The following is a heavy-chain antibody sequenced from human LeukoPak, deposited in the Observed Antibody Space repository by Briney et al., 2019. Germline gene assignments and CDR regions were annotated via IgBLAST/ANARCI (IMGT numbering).Heavy chain of an antibody. CDR1: GGSFSGYY. J-gene: IGHJ4*02. V-gene: IGHV4-34*01. D-gene: IGHD3-10*01. CDR2: INHSGST. CDR3: ATSMVRGVIKGY. Sequence: SETLSLTCAVYGGSFSGYYWSWIRQPPGKGLEWIGEINHSGSTNYNPSLKSRVTISVDMSKNQFSLKLSSVTAADTAVYYCATSMVRGVIKGYWGQGTLVTVSS.